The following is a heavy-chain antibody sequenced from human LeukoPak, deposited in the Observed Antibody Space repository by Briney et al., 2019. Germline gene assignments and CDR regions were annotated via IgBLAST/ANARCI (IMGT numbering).Heavy chain of an antibody. V-gene: IGHV1-69*04. CDR2: IIPILGIA. CDR3: ARDHEVFGVVPQYFDY. D-gene: IGHD3-3*01. CDR1: GFTFSSYA. Sequence: GGSLRLSCAASGFTFSSYAISWVRQAPGQGLEWMGRIIPILGIANYAQKFQGRVTITADKSTSTAYMELSSLRAEDTAVYYCARDHEVFGVVPQYFDYWGQGTLVTVSS. J-gene: IGHJ4*02.